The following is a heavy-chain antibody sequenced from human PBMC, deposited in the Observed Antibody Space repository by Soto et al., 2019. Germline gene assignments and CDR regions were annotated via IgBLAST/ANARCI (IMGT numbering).Heavy chain of an antibody. CDR1: GFIFSSYG. CDR2: ISYDGSNK. CDR3: AKALPGSFDY. Sequence: QVQLVESGGGVVQPGKSLRLSCAASGFIFSSYGMHWVRQAPGKGLEWVAVISYDGSNKYYADSVKGRFTISRDNSKNTLHLQMNSLRAEDTAVYYCAKALPGSFDYWGQGTLVTVSS. J-gene: IGHJ4*02. D-gene: IGHD1-26*01. V-gene: IGHV3-30*18.